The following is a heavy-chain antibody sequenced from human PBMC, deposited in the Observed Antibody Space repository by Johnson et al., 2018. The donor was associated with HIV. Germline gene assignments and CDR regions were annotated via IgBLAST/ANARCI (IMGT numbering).Heavy chain of an antibody. D-gene: IGHD3-22*01. V-gene: IGHV3-30*02. J-gene: IGHJ3*02. Sequence: QVQLVESVGGVVQPGGSLRLSCAASGFTFSSYGMHWVRQAPGKGLEWVAFIRYDGSNKYYADSVKGRFTISRDNSKNTLYLQMNSLRAEDTAVYYCAGRRDSSGYYYVNAFDIWGQGTMVTVSP. CDR1: GFTFSSYG. CDR2: IRYDGSNK. CDR3: AGRRDSSGYYYVNAFDI.